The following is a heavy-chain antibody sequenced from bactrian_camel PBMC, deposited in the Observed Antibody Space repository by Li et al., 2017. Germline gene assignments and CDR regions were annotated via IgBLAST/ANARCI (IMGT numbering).Heavy chain of an antibody. D-gene: IGHD3*01. CDR3: AARTDCRWGSTASLLKVAYQH. V-gene: IGHV3S1*01. J-gene: IGHJ4*01. CDR2: ISVRGGFT. Sequence: HVQLVESGGGSVQPGGSLRLSCTISGNTISSNCMAWFRQAPGVEREGVATISVRGGFTYYADSVKGRFTISQDNAKNTVYLQMNSLKPDDSAMYYCAARTDCRWGSTASLLKVAYQHWGRGTQVTVS. CDR1: GNTISSNC.